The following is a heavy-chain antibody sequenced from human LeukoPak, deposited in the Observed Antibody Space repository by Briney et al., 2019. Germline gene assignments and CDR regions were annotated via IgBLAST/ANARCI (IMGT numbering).Heavy chain of an antibody. CDR3: ARDPGAIFWSGPKYYMDV. Sequence: SVKVSCKASGGTFSSYAISWVRQAPGQGLEWMGGIIPIFGTANYAQKFRGRVTITADEPTSTAYMELSSLRSDDTAVYYCARDPGAIFWSGPKYYMDVWGKGTTVTVSS. CDR2: IIPIFGTA. V-gene: IGHV1-69*13. D-gene: IGHD3-3*01. CDR1: GGTFSSYA. J-gene: IGHJ6*03.